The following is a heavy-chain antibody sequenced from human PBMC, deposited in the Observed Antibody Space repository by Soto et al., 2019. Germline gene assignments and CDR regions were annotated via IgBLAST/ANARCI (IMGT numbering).Heavy chain of an antibody. D-gene: IGHD3-22*01. CDR1: GGSFSGYY. V-gene: IGHV4-34*01. CDR2: INHSGST. Sequence: ASETLSLTCAVYGGSFSGYYWSWIRQPPGKGLEWIGEINHSGSTNYNPSLKSRVTISVDTSKNQFSLKLSSVTAADTAVHYCASELDYYDSSGQGFDYWGQGTLVTVSS. CDR3: ASELDYYDSSGQGFDY. J-gene: IGHJ4*02.